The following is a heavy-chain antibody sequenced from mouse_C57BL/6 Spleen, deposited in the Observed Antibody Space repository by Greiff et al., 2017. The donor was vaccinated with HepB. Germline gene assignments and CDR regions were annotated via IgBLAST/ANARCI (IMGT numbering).Heavy chain of an antibody. CDR2: INPSNGGT. CDR1: GYTFTSYW. J-gene: IGHJ2*01. D-gene: IGHD2-4*01. Sequence: VQLQQPGTELVKPGASVKLSCKASGYTFTSYWMHWVTQRPGQGLEWIGNINPSNGGTNYNEKVKSKATLTVDKSSSTAYMQLSSLTSEDSAVYYCAREYYDYDENYFDYWGQGTTLTVSS. V-gene: IGHV1-53*01. CDR3: AREYYDYDENYFDY.